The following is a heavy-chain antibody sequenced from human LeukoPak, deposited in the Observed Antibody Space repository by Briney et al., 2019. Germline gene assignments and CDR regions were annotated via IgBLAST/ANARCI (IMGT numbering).Heavy chain of an antibody. CDR1: GYTFTSYD. Sequence: ASVKVSCKASGYTFTSYDINWVRQATGQGLEWMGGIIPIFGTANYAQKFQGRVTITADESTSTAYMELSSLRSEDTAVYYCARGGGGKDYGDYIFDYWGQGTLVTVSS. D-gene: IGHD4-17*01. CDR3: ARGGGGKDYGDYIFDY. CDR2: IIPIFGTA. J-gene: IGHJ4*02. V-gene: IGHV1-69*13.